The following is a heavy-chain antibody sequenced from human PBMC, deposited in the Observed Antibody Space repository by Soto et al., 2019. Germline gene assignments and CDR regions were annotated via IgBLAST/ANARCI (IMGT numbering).Heavy chain of an antibody. CDR1: GGSISSGDYY. J-gene: IGHJ1*01. CDR2: IYYSGST. V-gene: IGHV4-30-4*01. Sequence: QVQLQESGPGLVKPSQTLSLTCTVSGGSISSGDYYWSWIRQPPGKGLEWIGYIYYSGSTYYNPSLESRVTISVDTAKNQFSLELSSVTAADTAVYYCARGFPQPEGGDAFAYQHWGQGTLVTVSS. D-gene: IGHD2-21*02. CDR3: ARGFPQPEGGDAFAYQH.